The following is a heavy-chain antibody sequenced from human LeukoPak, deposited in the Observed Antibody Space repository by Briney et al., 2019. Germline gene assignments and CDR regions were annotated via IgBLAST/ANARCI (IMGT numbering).Heavy chain of an antibody. CDR3: ARGYCSGTSCYISYYFDY. V-gene: IGHV4-59*11. CDR2: IYSSGST. D-gene: IGHD2-2*02. J-gene: IGHJ4*02. CDR1: GGSISSHF. Sequence: SETLSLTCTVSGGSISSHFWSWIRQPPGKGLEWIGYIYSSGSTNYNPSLKSRVTISVDTSKNQFSLKLSSVTAADTAVYYFARGYCSGTSCYISYYFDYWGQGTLVTVSS.